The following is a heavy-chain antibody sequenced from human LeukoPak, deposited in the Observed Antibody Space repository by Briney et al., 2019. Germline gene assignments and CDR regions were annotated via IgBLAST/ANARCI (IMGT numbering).Heavy chain of an antibody. Sequence: SETLSLTCTVSGGSVSTSTFYWGWIRQPPGKGLEWIGSIYYSGSTYYNPSLKSRVTMSLDTSKNQFSLKLSSVTAANTAVYYCARDSGSYHPAIDYWGQGTLVTVSS. V-gene: IGHV4-39*07. CDR2: IYYSGST. D-gene: IGHD1-26*01. CDR1: GGSVSTSTFY. CDR3: ARDSGSYHPAIDY. J-gene: IGHJ4*02.